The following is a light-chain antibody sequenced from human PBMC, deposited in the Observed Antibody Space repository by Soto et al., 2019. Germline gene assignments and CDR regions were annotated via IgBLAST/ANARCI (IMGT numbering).Light chain of an antibody. CDR2: DVT. J-gene: IGLJ2*01. V-gene: IGLV2-11*01. Sequence: QSALTQPRSVSGSPGQSVTISCTGTSSDVGRYDYVSWYQQYPGEAPKLIIYDVTERPSGVPDRFSASKSGNTASLTISGLRAEDEADYYCCSYATPRLFGGGTKLTVL. CDR3: CSYATPRL. CDR1: SSDVGRYDY.